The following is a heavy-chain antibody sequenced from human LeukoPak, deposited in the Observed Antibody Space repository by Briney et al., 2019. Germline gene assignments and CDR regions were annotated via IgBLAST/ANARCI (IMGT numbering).Heavy chain of an antibody. V-gene: IGHV4-59*08. Sequence: SETLSLTCTVSGGSISSYYWSWIRQPPGKGLEWIGYIYYSGSTNYNPSLKSRVTISVDTSKNQFSLKLSSVTAADTAVYYCARHRQLAFDYWGQGTLVTVSS. CDR1: GGSISSYY. D-gene: IGHD6-13*01. CDR2: IYYSGST. J-gene: IGHJ4*02. CDR3: ARHRQLAFDY.